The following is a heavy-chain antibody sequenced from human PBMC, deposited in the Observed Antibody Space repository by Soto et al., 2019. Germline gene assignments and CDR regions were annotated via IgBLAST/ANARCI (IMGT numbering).Heavy chain of an antibody. V-gene: IGHV1-3*01. CDR2: INAGNGNT. CDR1: GYTFTSYA. Sequence: QVQLVQSGAEVKKPGASVKVSCKASGYTFTSYAMHWVRQAPGQRLEWMGWINAGNGNTKYSQKFQGRVTITRDTSASTAYMELSSLRSEDTAVYYCARDRGRSTNYYYYGMDVWGQGTTVTVSS. CDR3: ARDRGRSTNYYYYGMDV. J-gene: IGHJ6*02. D-gene: IGHD2-2*01.